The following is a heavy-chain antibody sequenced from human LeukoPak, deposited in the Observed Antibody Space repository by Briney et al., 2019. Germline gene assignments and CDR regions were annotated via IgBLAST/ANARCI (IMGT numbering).Heavy chain of an antibody. D-gene: IGHD2-2*01. CDR3: TRHVEYCSSTSCYGRSYYYYMDV. CDR2: IYSGGST. Sequence: PGGSLRLSCAASGFTVSSNYMSWVRQAPGKGLEWVSVIYSGGSTYYADSVKGRFTISRDNSKNTLYLQMNSLRAEDTAVYYCTRHVEYCSSTSCYGRSYYYYMDVWGKGTTVTVSS. J-gene: IGHJ6*03. V-gene: IGHV3-53*01. CDR1: GFTVSSNY.